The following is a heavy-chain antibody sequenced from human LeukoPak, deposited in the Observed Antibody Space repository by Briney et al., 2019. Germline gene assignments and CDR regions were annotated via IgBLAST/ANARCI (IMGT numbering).Heavy chain of an antibody. Sequence: SETLSLTCTVSGGSISSYYWSWIRQPAGKGLEWIGRIYTSGSTNYNPSLKSRVTMSVDTSKNQFSLKLSSVTAADTAVYYCASTTVTTNYYDSSGYWNYFDYWGQGTLVTVSS. D-gene: IGHD3-22*01. CDR2: IYTSGST. CDR3: ASTTVTTNYYDSSGYWNYFDY. V-gene: IGHV4-4*07. CDR1: GGSISSYY. J-gene: IGHJ4*02.